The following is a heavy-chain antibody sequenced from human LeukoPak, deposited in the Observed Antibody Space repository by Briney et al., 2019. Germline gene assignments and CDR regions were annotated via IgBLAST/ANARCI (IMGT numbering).Heavy chain of an antibody. CDR2: ISSSSSTI. Sequence: GGSLRLSCAASGFTFSSYSMNWVRQAPGKVLEWVSYISSSSSTIYYADSVKGRFTISRDNAKNSLYLQMNSLRAEDTAVYYCARADPLFSGAFDIWGQGTMVTVSS. D-gene: IGHD6-19*01. CDR1: GFTFSSYS. CDR3: ARADPLFSGAFDI. V-gene: IGHV3-48*04. J-gene: IGHJ3*02.